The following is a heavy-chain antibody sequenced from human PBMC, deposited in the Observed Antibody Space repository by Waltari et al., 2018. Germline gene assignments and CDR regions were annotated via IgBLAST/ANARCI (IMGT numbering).Heavy chain of an antibody. Sequence: EVQLVQSGAEVKKPGATVKISCKVSGYTFTDYYMHWVQQAPGKGLEWMGLFDAEDGETIYAEKFQGRVTITADTSTDTAYMELSSLRSEDTAVYYCATSNIVQWEHEEGYWGQGTLVTVSS. CDR2: FDAEDGET. CDR1: GYTFTDYY. CDR3: ATSNIVQWEHEEGY. V-gene: IGHV1-69-2*01. J-gene: IGHJ4*02. D-gene: IGHD1-26*01.